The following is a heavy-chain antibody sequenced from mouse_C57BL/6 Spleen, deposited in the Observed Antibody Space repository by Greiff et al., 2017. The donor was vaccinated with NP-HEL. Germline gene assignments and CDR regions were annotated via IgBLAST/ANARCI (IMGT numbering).Heavy chain of an antibody. V-gene: IGHV1-80*01. Sequence: QVQLKESGAELVKPGASVKISCKASGYAFSSYWMNWVKQRPGKGLEWIGQLYPGDGDTNYNGKFKGKATLTADKSSSTAYMQLSSLTSEDSAVYFCARRGDGYLYYFDYWGQGTTLTVSS. CDR1: GYAFSSYW. J-gene: IGHJ2*01. CDR2: LYPGDGDT. CDR3: ARRGDGYLYYFDY. D-gene: IGHD2-3*01.